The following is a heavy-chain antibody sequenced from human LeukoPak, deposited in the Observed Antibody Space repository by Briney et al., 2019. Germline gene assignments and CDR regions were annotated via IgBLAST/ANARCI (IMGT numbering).Heavy chain of an antibody. Sequence: SETLSLTCTVSGGSISSSSYYWGWIRQPPGKGLEWIGSIYYSGSTYYNPSLKSRVTISVDTSKNQFSLKLSSVTAADTAVYYCARDRGPWIQLWYYYGMDVWGQGTTVTVSS. CDR1: GGSISSSSYY. D-gene: IGHD5-18*01. CDR2: IYYSGST. CDR3: ARDRGPWIQLWYYYGMDV. J-gene: IGHJ6*02. V-gene: IGHV4-39*07.